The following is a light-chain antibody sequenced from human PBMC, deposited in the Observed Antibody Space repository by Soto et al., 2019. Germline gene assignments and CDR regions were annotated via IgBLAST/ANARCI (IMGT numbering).Light chain of an antibody. CDR2: DAS. Sequence: EIVMTQSPATLSVSPGERATLSCRASRSVSSNLAWYQQKPGQAPRLLIYDASTRATGIPARFSGSGSGTEFSLTISSLQSEDFAVYYCQQYNNWWTFGQGTKVEIK. CDR1: RSVSSN. V-gene: IGKV3-15*01. CDR3: QQYNNWWT. J-gene: IGKJ1*01.